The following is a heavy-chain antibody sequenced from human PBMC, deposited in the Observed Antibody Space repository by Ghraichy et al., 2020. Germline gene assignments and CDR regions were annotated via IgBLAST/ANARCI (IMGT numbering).Heavy chain of an antibody. CDR3: ASGGGYSGYDYFDY. D-gene: IGHD5-12*01. CDR2: IYYSGST. V-gene: IGHV4-39*01. CDR1: GGSISSSSYY. J-gene: IGHJ4*02. Sequence: SETLSLTCTVSGGSISSSSYYWGWIRQPPGKGLEWIGSIYYSGSTYYNPSLKSRVTISVDTSKNQFSLKLSSVTAADTAVYYCASGGGYSGYDYFDYWGQGTLVTVSS.